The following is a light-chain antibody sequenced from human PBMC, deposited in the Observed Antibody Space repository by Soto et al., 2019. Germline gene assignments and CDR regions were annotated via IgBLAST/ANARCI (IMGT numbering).Light chain of an antibody. CDR1: QSVRSSY. J-gene: IGKJ5*01. Sequence: EILLTQFPGTLSLSPGERATLSWRASQSVRSSYLAWYQQKPSQAPRLLIYGASGRAPGIPERFSGSGSGTDFTLTISRMEHEDFAVYYCQQYGSPITFGQGTRLEIK. V-gene: IGKV3-20*01. CDR3: QQYGSPIT. CDR2: GAS.